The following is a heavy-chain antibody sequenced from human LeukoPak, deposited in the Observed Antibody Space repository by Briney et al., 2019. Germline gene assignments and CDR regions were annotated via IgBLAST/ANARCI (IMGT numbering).Heavy chain of an antibody. CDR1: GFTFDDYA. J-gene: IGHJ4*02. CDR3: ARELVVVAVQMYYFDY. Sequence: GGSLRLSCAASGFTFDDYAMHWVRQAPGKGLEWVSSISSTGSYIYYEDSVEGRFTISRDNAKNSLYLQMNSLRAEDTAVYYCARELVVVAVQMYYFDYWGQGTLVTVSS. CDR2: ISSTGSYI. D-gene: IGHD2-15*01. V-gene: IGHV3-21*01.